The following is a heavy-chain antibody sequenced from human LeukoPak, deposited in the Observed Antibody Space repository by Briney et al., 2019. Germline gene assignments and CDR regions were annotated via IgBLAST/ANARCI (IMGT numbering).Heavy chain of an antibody. CDR2: TYYRSKWYN. V-gene: IGHV6-1*01. D-gene: IGHD3-22*01. J-gene: IGHJ4*02. CDR3: AGGYYYDSALDY. CDR1: GDSVSSDRAA. Sequence: SQTLSLTCAIFGDSVSSDRAAWDWIRQSPSRGLEWLGRTYYRSKWYNDYAVSVESRITINPDTSKNQFSLQLNSVTPEDTAVYYCAGGYYYDSALDYWGQGTLVTVSS.